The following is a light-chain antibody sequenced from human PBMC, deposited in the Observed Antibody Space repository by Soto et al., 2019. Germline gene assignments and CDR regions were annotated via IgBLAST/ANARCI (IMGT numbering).Light chain of an antibody. Sequence: EIVLTQSPGTLSLSPGERVTLSCRASQSVSNDYLAWYQQKPGQAPRLLIYGASSRATGIPDRFSGSGSGTDFTLTISRLEPEDFAAYYCQQYGSSPRTFGQGTKVEIK. CDR1: QSVSNDY. CDR3: QQYGSSPRT. V-gene: IGKV3-20*01. CDR2: GAS. J-gene: IGKJ1*01.